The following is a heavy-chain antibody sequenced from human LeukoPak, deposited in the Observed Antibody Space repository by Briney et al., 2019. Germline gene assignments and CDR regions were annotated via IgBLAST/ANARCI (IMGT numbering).Heavy chain of an antibody. CDR1: GYTFTGYY. Sequence: ASVKVSCKASGYTFTGYYMHWVRQAPGQGLEWMGWINPNSGGTNYAQKLQGRVTMTTDTSTSTAYMELRSLRSDDTAVYYCARGPKITIFGVVSQDWFDPWGQGTLVTVSS. V-gene: IGHV1-2*02. D-gene: IGHD3-3*01. J-gene: IGHJ5*02. CDR3: ARGPKITIFGVVSQDWFDP. CDR2: INPNSGGT.